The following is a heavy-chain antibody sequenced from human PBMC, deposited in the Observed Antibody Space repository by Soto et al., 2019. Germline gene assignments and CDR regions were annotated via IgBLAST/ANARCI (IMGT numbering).Heavy chain of an antibody. J-gene: IGHJ4*02. Sequence: QVQLVQSGAEVKKPGASVRVSCGASGYRFTTHYIHWVRQAPGQGLEWMGRMNVGTGGTTYAHKFQGRVTMTRDTSIRTAYLEVSSVKSDDTAMYYCARDGNFALRGYSFGFDFWGQGTLVTVSS. D-gene: IGHD5-18*01. CDR3: ARDGNFALRGYSFGFDF. V-gene: IGHV1-2*06. CDR1: GYRFTTHY. CDR2: MNVGTGGT.